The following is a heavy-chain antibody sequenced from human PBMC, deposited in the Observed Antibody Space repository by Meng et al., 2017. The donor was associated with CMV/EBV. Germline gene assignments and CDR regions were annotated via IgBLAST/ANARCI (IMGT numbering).Heavy chain of an antibody. J-gene: IGHJ6*02. CDR1: GGSISSYY. V-gene: IGHV4-59*01. D-gene: IGHD1-26*01. CDR3: ARSAGTRYYYYGMDV. CDR2: IYYSGST. Sequence: LETLSLTCTVSGGSISSYYWSWIRQPPGKGLEWIGYIYYSGSTNYNPSLKSRVTISVDTSKNQFSLKLSSVTAADTAVYYCARSAGTRYYYYGMDVWGQGTTVTVSS.